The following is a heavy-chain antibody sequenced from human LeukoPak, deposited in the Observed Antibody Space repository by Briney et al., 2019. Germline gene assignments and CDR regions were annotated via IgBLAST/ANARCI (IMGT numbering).Heavy chain of an antibody. J-gene: IGHJ6*03. CDR2: IYPGDSDT. D-gene: IGHD4-23*01. CDR3: ARHRDDYGGRGYYYYMDV. Sequence: GDSLKISCEASGYIFTTYWIDWVRQMPGKGLEWMGIIYPGDSDTRYSPSFQGQVTISADKSITTAYLEWSSLKASDTAIYYCARHRDDYGGRGYYYYMDVWGKGTTVTVSS. V-gene: IGHV5-51*01. CDR1: GYIFTTYW.